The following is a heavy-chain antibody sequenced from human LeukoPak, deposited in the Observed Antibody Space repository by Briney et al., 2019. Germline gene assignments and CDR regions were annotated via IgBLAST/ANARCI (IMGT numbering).Heavy chain of an antibody. CDR1: GGTFSSYT. CDR3: AREGSYQQLAPLEGLFDWFDP. V-gene: IGHV1-69*04. CDR2: IIPILGIA. J-gene: IGHJ5*02. D-gene: IGHD6-13*01. Sequence: SVKVSCKASGGTFSSYTISWVRQAPGQGLEWMGRIIPILGIANYAQKFQGRVTITADKSTSTAYMELSSLRSEDTAVYYCAREGSYQQLAPLEGLFDWFDPWGQGTLVTASS.